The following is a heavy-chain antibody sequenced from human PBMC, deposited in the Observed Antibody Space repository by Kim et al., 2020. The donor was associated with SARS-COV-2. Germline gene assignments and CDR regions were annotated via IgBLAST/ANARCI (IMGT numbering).Heavy chain of an antibody. V-gene: IGHV3-49*04. J-gene: IGHJ4*02. CDR2: IRSKAYGGTT. D-gene: IGHD1-26*01. Sequence: GGSLRLSCTASGFTFGDYAMSWVRQAPGKGLEWVGFIRSKAYGGTTEYAASVKGRFTISRDDSKSIAYLQMNSLKTEDTAVYYCTRGGEWELPEIDYWGQGTLVTVSS. CDR1: GFTFGDYA. CDR3: TRGGEWELPEIDY.